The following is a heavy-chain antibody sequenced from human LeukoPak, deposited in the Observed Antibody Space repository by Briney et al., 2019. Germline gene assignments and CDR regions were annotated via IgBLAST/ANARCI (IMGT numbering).Heavy chain of an antibody. Sequence: PSETLSLTCTVSGGSISSYYWSWIRQPAGKGLEWIGRIYTSGSTNYNPSLKSRVTMSVDTSKNQFSLQLRSVTAADTAVYYCARLFSSGWYWFDPWGQGTLVTVSS. D-gene: IGHD6-13*01. CDR2: IYTSGST. CDR3: ARLFSSGWYWFDP. CDR1: GGSISSYY. J-gene: IGHJ5*02. V-gene: IGHV4-4*07.